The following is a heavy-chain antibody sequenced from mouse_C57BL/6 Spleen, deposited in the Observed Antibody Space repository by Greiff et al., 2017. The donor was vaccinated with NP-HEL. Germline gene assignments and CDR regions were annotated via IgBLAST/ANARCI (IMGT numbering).Heavy chain of an antibody. CDR3: ARHEDGYLFAY. Sequence: EVQLQQSGPELVKPGASVKISCKASGYTFTDYYMNWVKQSHGKSLEWIGDINPNNGGTSYNQKFKGKATLTVDKSSSTAYMELRSLTSEDSAVYYCARHEDGYLFAYWGQGTLVTVSA. CDR2: INPNNGGT. V-gene: IGHV1-26*01. CDR1: GYTFTDYY. J-gene: IGHJ3*01. D-gene: IGHD1-2*01.